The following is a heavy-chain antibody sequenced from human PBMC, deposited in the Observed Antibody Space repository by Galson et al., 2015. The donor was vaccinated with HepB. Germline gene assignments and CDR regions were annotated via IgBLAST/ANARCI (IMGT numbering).Heavy chain of an antibody. D-gene: IGHD3-16*01. Sequence: SLRLSCAASGFTFSSYTMTWVRQAPGKGLEWVSGIKPSGASTYYADSVKGRFTISRDDSKSTLHLQMNSLRAEDTAVYFCAKGRLVPDYWGQGTLVTVFS. J-gene: IGHJ4*02. CDR1: GFTFSSYT. CDR3: AKGRLVPDY. CDR2: IKPSGAST. V-gene: IGHV3-23*01.